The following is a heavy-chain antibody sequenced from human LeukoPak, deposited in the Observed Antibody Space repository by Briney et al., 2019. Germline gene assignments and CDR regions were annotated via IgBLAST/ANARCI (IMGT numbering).Heavy chain of an antibody. Sequence: GGSLRLSCAASGFTFSSYAMSWVRQAPGKGLEWVSAISGSGGSTYYADSVKGRFTISRDNSKNTVYLQMNSLRAEDTAVYYCAKSPHYGGPPACDYWGQGTLVTVSS. V-gene: IGHV3-23*01. CDR1: GFTFSSYA. J-gene: IGHJ4*02. D-gene: IGHD4-23*01. CDR3: AKSPHYGGPPACDY. CDR2: ISGSGGST.